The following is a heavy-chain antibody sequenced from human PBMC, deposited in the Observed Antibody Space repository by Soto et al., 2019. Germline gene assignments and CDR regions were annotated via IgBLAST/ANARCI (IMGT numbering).Heavy chain of an antibody. CDR3: ARESSSYCSGGSCYRNAEYFHH. Sequence: KQSQTLSLTCAISGDSVSSNSAAWNWIRQSPSRGLEWLGRTYYRSKWYNDYAVSVKSRITINPDTSKNQFSLQLNSVTPEDTAVYYCARESSSYCSGGSCYRNAEYFHHWGQGTLVTVSS. V-gene: IGHV6-1*01. J-gene: IGHJ1*01. D-gene: IGHD2-15*01. CDR2: TYYRSKWYN. CDR1: GDSVSSNSAA.